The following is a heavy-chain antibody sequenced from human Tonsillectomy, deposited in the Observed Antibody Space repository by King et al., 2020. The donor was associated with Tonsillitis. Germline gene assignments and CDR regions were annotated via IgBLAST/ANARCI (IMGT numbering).Heavy chain of an antibody. CDR1: GGSISSGGYY. V-gene: IGHV4-31*03. D-gene: IGHD2-15*01. J-gene: IGHJ3*02. CDR3: ARDYPYCSGGSCYSGGAFDI. CDR2: IYYSGST. Sequence: HVQLQESGPGLVKPSQTLSLTCTVSGGSISSGGYYWSWIRQHPGKGLEWIGYIYYSGSTYYNPSLKSRVTISVDTSKNQFSLKLSSVTAADTAVYYCARDYPYCSGGSCYSGGAFDIWGQGTMVTVSS.